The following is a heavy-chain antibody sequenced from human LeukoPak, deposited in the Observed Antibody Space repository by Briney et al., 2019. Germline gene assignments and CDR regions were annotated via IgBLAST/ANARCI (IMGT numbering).Heavy chain of an antibody. CDR2: INPNSGGT. CDR1: GYAFTVYY. V-gene: IGHV1-2*02. D-gene: IGHD3-22*01. J-gene: IGHJ4*02. Sequence: ASLKVSCKASGYAFTVYYMHWVRQAPGQGLEWMAWINPNSGGTNYAQKFQGRVTMTRDTSISTAYLELSRLRSDDTAVYYCARPYYYDSSGYWLDSWGQGTLVTVSS. CDR3: ARPYYYDSSGYWLDS.